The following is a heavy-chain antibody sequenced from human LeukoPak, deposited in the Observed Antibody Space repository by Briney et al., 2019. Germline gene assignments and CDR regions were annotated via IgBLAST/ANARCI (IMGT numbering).Heavy chain of an antibody. V-gene: IGHV3-21*01. J-gene: IGHJ4*02. D-gene: IGHD3-16*02. Sequence: PGGSLRLSCAASGFTFSSYSMTWVRQAPGKGLEWVSSISSSSSYIYYADSVKGRFTISRDNAKNSLYLQMNSLRAEDTAVCYCARDDYVWGSYRLPDYWGQGTLVTVSS. CDR1: GFTFSSYS. CDR3: ARDDYVWGSYRLPDY. CDR2: ISSSSSYI.